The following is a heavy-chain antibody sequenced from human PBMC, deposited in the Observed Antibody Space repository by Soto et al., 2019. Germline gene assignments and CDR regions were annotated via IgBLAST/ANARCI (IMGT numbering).Heavy chain of an antibody. CDR3: AITMVRGVIYYYGMHV. CDR2: IYYSGST. D-gene: IGHD3-10*01. Sequence: PSETLSLTCTVSGGSISSSSYYWGWIRQPPGKGLEWIGSIYYSGSTYYNPSLKSRVTISVDTSKNQFSLKLSSVTAADTAVYYCAITMVRGVIYYYGMHVWGQGTTVTVSS. CDR1: GGSISSSSYY. J-gene: IGHJ6*02. V-gene: IGHV4-39*01.